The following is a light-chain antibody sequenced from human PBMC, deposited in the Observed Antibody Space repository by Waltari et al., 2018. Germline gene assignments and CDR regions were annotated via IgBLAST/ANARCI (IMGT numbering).Light chain of an antibody. CDR1: SSDGGSYNY. Sequence: QSALTQPASVSGSPGQSLTLSCSGTSSDGGSYNYVSWYQQHPGPPPKLLIYDVTNRPSGVSVRFSGSKSGNTASLTMSGLQPEDEADYFCSSYTPTSILVFGGGTKLTV. V-gene: IGLV2-14*03. CDR2: DVT. J-gene: IGLJ2*01. CDR3: SSYTPTSILV.